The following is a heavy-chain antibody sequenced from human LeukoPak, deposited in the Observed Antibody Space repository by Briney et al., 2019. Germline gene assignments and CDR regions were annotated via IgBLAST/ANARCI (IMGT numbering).Heavy chain of an antibody. CDR3: ARGTYRSGSYYYNGMDV. J-gene: IGHJ6*02. Sequence: SQTLSLTCAISGDSVSSNSVAWNWIRQSPSRGLEWLGRIYYRSKWYNDYAVSVKSRITINPDISKNQFSLQLNSVTPEDTAVYYCARGTYRSGSYYYNGMDVWGQGTTVTVSS. D-gene: IGHD3-10*01. V-gene: IGHV6-1*01. CDR2: IYYRSKWYN. CDR1: GDSVSSNSVA.